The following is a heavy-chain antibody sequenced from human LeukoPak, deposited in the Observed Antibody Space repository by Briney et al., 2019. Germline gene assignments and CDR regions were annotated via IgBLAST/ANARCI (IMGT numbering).Heavy chain of an antibody. CDR2: IRSKAYGGTT. Sequence: GGSVRLSCTASGFTFGDYAMSWVRQAPGKGLEWVGFIRSKAYGGTTEYAASVKGRFTISRDDSKSIAYLQMNSLKTEDTAVYYCTRSLGYCSSTSCYFFDYWGQGTLVTVSS. CDR1: GFTFGDYA. V-gene: IGHV3-49*04. D-gene: IGHD2-2*01. CDR3: TRSLGYCSSTSCYFFDY. J-gene: IGHJ4*02.